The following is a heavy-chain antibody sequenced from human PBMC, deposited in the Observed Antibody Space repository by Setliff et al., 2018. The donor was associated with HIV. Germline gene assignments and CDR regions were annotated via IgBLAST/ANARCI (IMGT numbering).Heavy chain of an antibody. CDR3: ARDKPRGAIQLLRGEFDY. CDR2: INTGNGNT. CDR1: GYTFTRNA. J-gene: IGHJ4*02. Sequence: ASVKVSCKASGYTFTRNAMHWVRQAPGQRLEWMGWINTGNGNTKYSQKFQGRVTITRDTSASTAYMELISLRSEDTAVYYCARDKPRGAIQLLRGEFDYWGQGTLVTVSS. V-gene: IGHV1-3*04. D-gene: IGHD5-18*01.